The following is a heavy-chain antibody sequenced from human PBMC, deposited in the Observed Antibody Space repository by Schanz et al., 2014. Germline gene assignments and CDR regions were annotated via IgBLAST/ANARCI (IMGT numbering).Heavy chain of an antibody. J-gene: IGHJ3*01. D-gene: IGHD5-12*01. CDR2: MYINSGST. CDR3: ARDGGRDGYNLAFDV. V-gene: IGHV3-74*01. CDR1: GFTFSSYW. Sequence: EVQLVESGGGLVQPGGSLRLSCAASGFTFSSYWMHWVRQAPGKGLVWISSMYINSGSTQYADSVKGRFIISRDGSKNTLFLQMNSLRAEDTAVYFCARDGGRDGYNLAFDVWGQGTLVTVSS.